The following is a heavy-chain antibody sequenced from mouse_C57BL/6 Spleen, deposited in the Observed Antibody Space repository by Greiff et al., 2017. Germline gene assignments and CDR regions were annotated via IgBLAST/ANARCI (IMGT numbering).Heavy chain of an antibody. CDR1: GFTFSSYA. J-gene: IGHJ2*01. CDR2: ISDGGSYT. CDR3: ARGGTGYYFDY. V-gene: IGHV5-4*03. D-gene: IGHD4-1*01. Sequence: EVKVVESGGGLVKPGGSLKLSCAASGFTFSSYAMSWVRQTPEKRLEWVATISDGGSYTYYPDNVKGRFTISRDNAKNNLYLQMSHLKSEDTAMXYCARGGTGYYFDYWGQGTTLTVSS.